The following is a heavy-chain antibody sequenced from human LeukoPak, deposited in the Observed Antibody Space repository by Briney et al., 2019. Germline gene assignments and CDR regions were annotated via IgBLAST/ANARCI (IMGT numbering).Heavy chain of an antibody. CDR1: SLTFSTYS. V-gene: IGHV3-23*01. D-gene: IGHD6-19*01. CDR2: IYNSGAKI. J-gene: IGHJ4*02. CDR3: AKDVAPDSGWDLDY. Sequence: PGGSLRLYCAVSSLTFSTYSMTWVRQGPGKGLEWVSSIYNSGAKIFYADSVKGRFTISRDNSKNMLYLQMNSLRVEDTAVYYCAKDVAPDSGWDLDYWGQGTLVTVSS.